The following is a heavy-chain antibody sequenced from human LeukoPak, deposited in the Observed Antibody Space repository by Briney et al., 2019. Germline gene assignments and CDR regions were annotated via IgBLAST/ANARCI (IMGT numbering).Heavy chain of an antibody. D-gene: IGHD1-1*01. J-gene: IGHJ4*02. CDR2: VHYSGIT. V-gene: IGHV4-59*03. CDR1: GASISSYY. Sequence: KPSETLSLTCTVSGASISSYYWSWIRQPPGQGLEWIGYVHYSGITDYNPSLKSRATISVDTSKSQFSLKLSSVTAADTAVYYCASQLGGTTFHWGQGTLITVSS. CDR3: ASQLGGTTFH.